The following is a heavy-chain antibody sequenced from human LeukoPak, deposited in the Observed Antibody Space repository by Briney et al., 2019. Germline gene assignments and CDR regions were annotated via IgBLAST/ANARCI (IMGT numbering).Heavy chain of an antibody. J-gene: IGHJ4*02. CDR2: IFYSGTT. CDR1: NDPISPLY. D-gene: IGHD6-13*01. V-gene: IGHV4-59*11. Sequence: SDPLSPSSTASNDPISPLYCGWIRQPPGKGLEFIGYIFYSGTTNFNPSLKSRVTLSVDTTKNQYSLRLNSVTAADTAVYYGARWGSAGKYSFDSWGQGTLVTVSS. CDR3: ARWGSAGKYSFDS.